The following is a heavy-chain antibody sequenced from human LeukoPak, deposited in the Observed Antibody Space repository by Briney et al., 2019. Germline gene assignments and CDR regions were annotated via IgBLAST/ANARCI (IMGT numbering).Heavy chain of an antibody. J-gene: IGHJ4*02. D-gene: IGHD2-2*01. CDR2: ILGGAGST. CDR3: AHGSMYQLDY. CDR1: GFTFSSYE. Sequence: GGSLRLSCAASGFTFSSYEMNWVRQAPGKGLEWVSGILGGAGSTYYADSVKGRFTISRDNSKNTMYLQMNSLRAEDTAVYYCAHGSMYQLDYWGQGTLVTVSS. V-gene: IGHV3-23*01.